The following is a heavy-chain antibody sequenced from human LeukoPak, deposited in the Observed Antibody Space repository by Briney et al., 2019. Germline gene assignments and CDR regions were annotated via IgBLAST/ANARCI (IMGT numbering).Heavy chain of an antibody. V-gene: IGHV1-8*01. CDR1: GYTFTSYD. CDR3: ARGCDYVWGSYRHISENYYYMGV. CDR2: TNPNSGNT. J-gene: IGHJ6*03. D-gene: IGHD3-16*02. Sequence: GASVKVSCKASGYTFTSYDINWVRQATGQGLEWMGWTNPNSGNTGYAQKFQGRVTMTRNTSISTAYMELSSLRSEDTAVYYCARGCDYVWGSYRHISENYYYMGVWGKGTTVTVSS.